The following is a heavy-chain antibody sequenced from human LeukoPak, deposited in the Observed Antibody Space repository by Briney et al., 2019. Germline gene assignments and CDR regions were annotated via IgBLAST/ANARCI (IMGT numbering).Heavy chain of an antibody. CDR1: GYTFTSYY. Sequence: GASVKVSCKASGYTFTSYYMHWVRQAPGQGLEWMGRIIPIFGTANYAQKFQGRVTITTDESTSTAYMELSSLRSEDTAVYYCARGDSPDYWGQGTLVTVSS. V-gene: IGHV1-69*05. CDR3: ARGDSPDY. D-gene: IGHD3/OR15-3a*01. J-gene: IGHJ4*02. CDR2: IIPIFGTA.